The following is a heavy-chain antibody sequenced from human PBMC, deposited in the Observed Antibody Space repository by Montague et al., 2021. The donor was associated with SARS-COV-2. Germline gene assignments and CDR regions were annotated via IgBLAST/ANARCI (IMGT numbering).Heavy chain of an antibody. J-gene: IGHJ4*02. CDR2: THYSGTT. D-gene: IGHD2-8*02. CDR1: SGSLSGYY. Sequence: SETPSLTCTASSGSLSGYYWNWIRQPPGKGLEWIGFTHYSGTTKXXPSLKSRLNMSLDTSKSQFSLTLNSVTAADTAIYYCARGTAYDHVYYWGQGAPVTVAS. V-gene: IGHV4-59*12. CDR3: ARGTAYDHVYY.